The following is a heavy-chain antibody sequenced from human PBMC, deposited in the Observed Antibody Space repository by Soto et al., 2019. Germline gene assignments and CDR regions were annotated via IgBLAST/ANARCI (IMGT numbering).Heavy chain of an antibody. V-gene: IGHV5-51*01. CDR3: ARARWKFVDPYSPDY. Sequence: PGESLKISCKGSGYSFTTYWIAWVRQMPGKGLEWMGIIYPGDSDTRYSPSFQGQVTISADRSISTAYLQWSSLKASDTAIYYCARARWKFVDPYSPDYWGQGTQVTVSS. CDR1: GYSFTTYW. D-gene: IGHD2-15*01. CDR2: IYPGDSDT. J-gene: IGHJ4*02.